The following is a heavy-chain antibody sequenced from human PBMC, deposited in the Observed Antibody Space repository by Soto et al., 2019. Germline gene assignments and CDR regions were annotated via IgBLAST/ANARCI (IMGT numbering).Heavy chain of an antibody. CDR1: GYTFTSYG. V-gene: IGHV1-18*01. Sequence: QVQLVQSGAEVKKPGASVKVSCKASGYTFTSYGISWVRQAPGQGLEWMGWISDYNGNITYAQKLQGRVTMTTDTSTRTAYIERTSPRYDDEAVYYCSTSSSGRPPDAFAIGGHGTLVTVAS. CDR3: STSSSGRPPDAFAI. D-gene: IGHD6-19*01. J-gene: IGHJ3*02. CDR2: ISDYNGNI.